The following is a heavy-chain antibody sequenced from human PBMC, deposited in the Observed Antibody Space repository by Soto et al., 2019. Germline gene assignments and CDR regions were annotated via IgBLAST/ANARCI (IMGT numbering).Heavy chain of an antibody. Sequence: QVQLVESGGGVVQPGRSLRLSCAASGFTFSNFGMHWVRQAPGKGLEWVAAISADGSDKYFSGSVKGRFTISRDNPKTTLFLQMNTLRVEDTAGYYCVKGSDVARQELDYWGQGTLVTVSS. CDR3: VKGSDVARQELDY. J-gene: IGHJ4*02. D-gene: IGHD3-3*01. CDR2: ISADGSDK. CDR1: GFTFSNFG. V-gene: IGHV3-30*18.